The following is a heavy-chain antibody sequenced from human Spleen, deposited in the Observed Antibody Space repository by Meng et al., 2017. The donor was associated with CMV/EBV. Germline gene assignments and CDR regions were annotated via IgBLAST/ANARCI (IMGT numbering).Heavy chain of an antibody. CDR1: GFTFSVYS. V-gene: IGHV3-21*06. CDR2: ISSSSSFI. CDR3: ARVAAAGRGMDV. D-gene: IGHD6-13*01. J-gene: IGHJ6*02. Sequence: GESLKISCAASGFTFSVYSMNWVRQAPGKGLEWVSSISSSSSFIYYGDSMKGRLTISRDNAENSLYLQMNGLRAEDTAVYYCARVAAAGRGMDVWGQGTTVTVSS.